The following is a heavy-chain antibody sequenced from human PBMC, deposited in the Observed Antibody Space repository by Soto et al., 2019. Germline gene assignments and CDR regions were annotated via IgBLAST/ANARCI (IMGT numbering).Heavy chain of an antibody. D-gene: IGHD1-26*01. CDR1: GGSISSYY. V-gene: IGHV4-59*08. CDR2: IYHSGSI. Sequence: PSETLSLTCTVSGGSISSYYWSWIRQPPGKGLEWIGYIYHSGSINYNPSLKSRVTISVDTSKNQFSLKLSSVTAADTAVYYCARQATGYYYYMDVWGKGTTVTVSS. CDR3: ARQATGYYYYMDV. J-gene: IGHJ6*03.